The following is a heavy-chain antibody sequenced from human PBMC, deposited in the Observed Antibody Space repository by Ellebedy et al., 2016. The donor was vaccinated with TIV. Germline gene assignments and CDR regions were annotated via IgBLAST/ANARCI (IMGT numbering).Heavy chain of an antibody. Sequence: ASVKVSCKAFGGTFSTYALNWVRLAPGQGLEWMGSISYNGETNYLQKLQGRISMTTDTSTRTAYMELRNLRSDDAALYYCAREGFDYWGQGTLVTVSS. V-gene: IGHV1-18*01. CDR1: GGTFSTYA. CDR3: AREGFDY. CDR2: SISYNGET. J-gene: IGHJ4*02.